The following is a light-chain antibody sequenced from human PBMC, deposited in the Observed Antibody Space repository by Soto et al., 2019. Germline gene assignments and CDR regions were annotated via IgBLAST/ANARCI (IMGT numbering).Light chain of an antibody. J-gene: IGLJ1*01. CDR1: TGPVTNGHF. CDR3: LLSYTGRLYV. V-gene: IGLV7-46*01. Sequence: QAVVTQEPSLTVSPGGTVTLTCGSSTGPVTNGHFPYWFQQKPGQAPRPLIYDTDTKHSWTPARFSGSLRGDKAALTLSGAQPEDEADYYCLLSYTGRLYVFGPGTKLTVL. CDR2: DTD.